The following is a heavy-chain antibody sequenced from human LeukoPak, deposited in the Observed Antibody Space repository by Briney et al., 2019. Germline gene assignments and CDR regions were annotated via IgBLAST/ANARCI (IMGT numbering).Heavy chain of an antibody. J-gene: IGHJ4*02. D-gene: IGHD1-26*01. CDR1: GFTFSSSW. CDR3: VKVRGRARVGYFDY. V-gene: IGHV3-74*01. CDR2: INKDGSVI. Sequence: GGSLRLSCAASGFTFSSSWIHWVRQAPGKGLVWVSRINKDGSVIDYAESVKGRFSISRDNAKNTLYLRMNSLRVEDTAIYYCVKVRGRARVGYFDYWGQGALVTVSS.